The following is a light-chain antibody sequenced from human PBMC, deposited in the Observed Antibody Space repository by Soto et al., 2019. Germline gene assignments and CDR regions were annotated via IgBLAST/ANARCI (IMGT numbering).Light chain of an antibody. CDR3: LQNHNYPRT. Sequence: TQSPSSLSASVGDRVTITCRASQDISDDVGWYQQTPGKAPKLLISGASRLQSGVPSRFSGSGSGAAFTLTITSLRPEDSATYYCLQNHNYPRTFGQGTKVEI. CDR2: GAS. J-gene: IGKJ1*01. V-gene: IGKV1-6*01. CDR1: QDISDD.